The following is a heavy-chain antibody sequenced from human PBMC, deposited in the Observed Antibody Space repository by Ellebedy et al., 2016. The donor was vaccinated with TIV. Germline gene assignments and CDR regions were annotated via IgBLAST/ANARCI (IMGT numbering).Heavy chain of an antibody. CDR1: GFTFADYW. D-gene: IGHD2-15*01. CDR3: TRAAVAVSRDY. Sequence: GESLKISCTASGFTFADYWMSWVRQAPGRGLEWVANIKHEGSEEFYADSVKGRFTLSRDNAKNSVSLQMNSLRAEDTAVYYCTRAAVAVSRDYWGQGTLVTVSS. J-gene: IGHJ4*02. CDR2: IKHEGSEE. V-gene: IGHV3-7*03.